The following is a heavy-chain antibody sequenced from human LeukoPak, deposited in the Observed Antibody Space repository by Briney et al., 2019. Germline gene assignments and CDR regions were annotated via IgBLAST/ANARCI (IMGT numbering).Heavy chain of an antibody. CDR1: GYAFINYA. CDR3: AFERCTSCYIGIAAAGPFDY. J-gene: IGHJ4*02. V-gene: IGHV1-18*01. D-gene: IGHD6-13*01. CDR2: ISTYNGNT. Sequence: ASVKVSCKASGYAFINYAISWVRQAPGQGLEWMGWISTYNGNTDYAQKFQGRVTMTTDTSTSTAYVELRSLRSEDTAVYYCAFERCTSCYIGIAAAGPFDYWGQGTLVTVSS.